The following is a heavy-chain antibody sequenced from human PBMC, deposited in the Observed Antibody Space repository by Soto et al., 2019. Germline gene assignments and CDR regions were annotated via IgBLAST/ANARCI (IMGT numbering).Heavy chain of an antibody. CDR1: GFTFSNYY. CDR2: INQDGSEK. Sequence: EAQLVESGGALVQPGGSLRLSCAASGFTFSNYYMTWVRQAPGKGLQWVASINQDGSEKYSVDSVKGRFTISRDNGKNSVYLQMNSLRVEDTAVYYCARYVGEIWGRGTKVTVSS. V-gene: IGHV3-7*05. CDR3: ARYVGEI. D-gene: IGHD2-15*01. J-gene: IGHJ3*02.